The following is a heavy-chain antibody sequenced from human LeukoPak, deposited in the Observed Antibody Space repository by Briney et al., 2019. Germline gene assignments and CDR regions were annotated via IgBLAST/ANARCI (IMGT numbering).Heavy chain of an antibody. D-gene: IGHD3-10*01. J-gene: IGHJ4*02. CDR2: IRSKAYGGTT. Sequence: GGSLRLSCTASGFTFGDYAMSWFRQAPGKGLEWVGFIRSKAYGGTTEYAASVKGRFTISRDDSKSIAYPQMNSLKTEDTAVYYCTRRWYYSEPDDYWGQGTLVTVSS. CDR1: GFTFGDYA. CDR3: TRRWYYSEPDDY. V-gene: IGHV3-49*03.